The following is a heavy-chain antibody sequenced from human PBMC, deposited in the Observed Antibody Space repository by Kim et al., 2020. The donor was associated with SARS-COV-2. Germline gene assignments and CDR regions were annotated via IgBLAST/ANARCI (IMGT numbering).Heavy chain of an antibody. D-gene: IGHD3-16*01. Sequence: GGSLRLSCAASGFTFRSHEMNWVRQAPGKGLEWVSYISGSGSVKYYADSVKGRFTISRDNAKNSLYLQMNSLRVEDTAVYYCATYLQITLDYWGQGTLVTVSS. V-gene: IGHV3-48*03. CDR1: GFTFRSHE. J-gene: IGHJ4*02. CDR2: ISGSGSVK. CDR3: ATYLQITLDY.